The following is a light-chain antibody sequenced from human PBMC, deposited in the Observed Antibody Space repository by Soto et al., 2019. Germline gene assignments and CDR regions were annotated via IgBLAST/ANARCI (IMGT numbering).Light chain of an antibody. V-gene: IGLV2-14*01. J-gene: IGLJ1*01. CDR1: SSDVGGYNY. CDR3: SSYTSSSTLDV. CDR2: DVS. Sequence: QAVVTQPASVSGSPGQSIIISCTGTSSDVGGYNYVSWYQQHPGKAPKLMIYDVSNRPSGVSNRFSGSKSGNTASLTISGLQAEDEADYYCSSYTSSSTLDVFGTGTKLTVL.